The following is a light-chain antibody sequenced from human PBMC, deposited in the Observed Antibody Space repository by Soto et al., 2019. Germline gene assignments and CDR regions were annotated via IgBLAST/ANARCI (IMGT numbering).Light chain of an antibody. Sequence: DIVMTQTPLSLPVTPGEPASISCRSSQSLLDSDDGNTYLDWYLQKPGQSPHLLIYTLCYRASGDTDRCRGSGSGINFTQNISRVEAEDDGVYYYMQRLEFPWTFGHGTKVDIK. CDR1: QSLLDSDDGNTY. CDR2: TLC. J-gene: IGKJ1*01. V-gene: IGKV2-40*01. CDR3: MQRLEFPWT.